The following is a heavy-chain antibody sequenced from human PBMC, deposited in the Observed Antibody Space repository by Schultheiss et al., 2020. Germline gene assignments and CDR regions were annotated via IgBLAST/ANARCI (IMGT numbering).Heavy chain of an antibody. CDR3: ARGGGATVGRAFDV. CDR2: ISSNGGST. V-gene: IGHV3-64*01. CDR1: GFTFSSYA. Sequence: GESLKISCAASGFTFSSYAMHWVRQAPGKGLEYVSAISSNGGSTYYANSVKGRFTISRDNSKNTLYLQMGSLRAEDMAVYYCARGGGATVGRAFDVWGQGTMVTVSS. J-gene: IGHJ3*01. D-gene: IGHD1-26*01.